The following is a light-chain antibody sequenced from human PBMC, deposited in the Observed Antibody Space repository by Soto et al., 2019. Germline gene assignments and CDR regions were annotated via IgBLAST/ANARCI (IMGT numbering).Light chain of an antibody. Sequence: DIQMTQSPSTLSASVGDRVTITCRASQSISSWLAWYQQKPGKAPKLLIYDASSLESGVPSRFSGSVSGTEITLTISSLQPDDFATYYCQQYNSYSGTFGQGTKVDIK. CDR2: DAS. V-gene: IGKV1-5*01. J-gene: IGKJ1*01. CDR3: QQYNSYSGT. CDR1: QSISSW.